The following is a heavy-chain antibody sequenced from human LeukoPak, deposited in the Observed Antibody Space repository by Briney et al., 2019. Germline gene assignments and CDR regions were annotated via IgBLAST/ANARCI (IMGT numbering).Heavy chain of an antibody. V-gene: IGHV3-21*01. J-gene: IGHJ5*02. CDR3: VRIPNGANFPNWFDP. D-gene: IGHD4/OR15-4a*01. Sequence: GESIRLSCAASGFIFSNNAMNWVRRTPGKGLEWVSSISGNGNEMNYRDSVKGRFTISRDNTRNSLYLQMDSLRVEDTAIYYCVRIPNGANFPNWFDPWGQGTLVTVSS. CDR1: GFIFSNNA. CDR2: ISGNGNEM.